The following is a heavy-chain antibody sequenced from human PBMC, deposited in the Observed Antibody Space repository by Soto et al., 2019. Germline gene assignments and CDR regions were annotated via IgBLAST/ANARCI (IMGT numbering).Heavy chain of an antibody. CDR2: ISADNSNR. D-gene: IGHD2-2*01. V-gene: IGHV1-18*01. CDR3: ARDAWQQCPGDY. Sequence: QVQLVQSGAEVKKPGASVKVSCKGSGYTFASHGISWVGQAPGQGLEWMGGISADNSNRNYAEKFQGRVTMTTDTSTSTAYLEVRSLRSDDTAVYYCARDAWQQCPGDYWGQGTLVTVSS. J-gene: IGHJ4*02. CDR1: GYTFASHG.